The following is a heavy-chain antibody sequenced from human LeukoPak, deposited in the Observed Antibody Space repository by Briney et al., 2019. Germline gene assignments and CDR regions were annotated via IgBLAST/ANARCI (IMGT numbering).Heavy chain of an antibody. J-gene: IGHJ4*02. CDR3: ARVVTTLSYKLDY. Sequence: GGSLRLSCAASGFTVSSNCMIWVRQPPGKGLEWVSVIYNTGNTYHADSVKGRFTISRHNSKNTVYLQMNNLRAEDTAMYYCARVVTTLSYKLDYWGQGTLVTVSS. D-gene: IGHD1-1*01. CDR2: IYNTGNT. V-gene: IGHV3-53*04. CDR1: GFTVSSNC.